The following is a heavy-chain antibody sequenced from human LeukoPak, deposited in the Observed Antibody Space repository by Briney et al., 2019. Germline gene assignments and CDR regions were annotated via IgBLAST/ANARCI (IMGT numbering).Heavy chain of an antibody. CDR3: AKDPEGGSGSPWYVEY. CDR1: GFTFSSYA. V-gene: IGHV3-23*01. CDR2: ISGSGGST. D-gene: IGHD3-10*01. Sequence: GGSLRLSCAASGFTFSSYAMSWVRHAPGKGLEWVSAISGSGGSTYYADSVKGRFTVPRDNSKNTLYLQMNSLRAGDTAVYYCAKDPEGGSGSPWYVEYWGQGTLVTVSS. J-gene: IGHJ4*02.